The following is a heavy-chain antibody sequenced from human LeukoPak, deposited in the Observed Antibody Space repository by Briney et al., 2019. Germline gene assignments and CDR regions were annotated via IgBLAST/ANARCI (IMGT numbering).Heavy chain of an antibody. CDR1: GFTVSSNY. Sequence: GGSLRLSYAASGFTVSSNYMSWVRQAPGKGLEWVSVIYSGGSTYYADSVKGRFTISRDNSKNTLYLQMNSLRAEDTAVYYCARVEYYDSSYYFDYWGQGTLVTVSS. J-gene: IGHJ4*02. CDR2: IYSGGST. V-gene: IGHV3-53*01. D-gene: IGHD3-3*01. CDR3: ARVEYYDSSYYFDY.